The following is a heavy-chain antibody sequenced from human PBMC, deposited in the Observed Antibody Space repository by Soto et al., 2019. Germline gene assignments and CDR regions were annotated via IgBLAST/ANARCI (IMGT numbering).Heavy chain of an antibody. V-gene: IGHV1-2*04. CDR3: ARAISGYYYGMDV. CDR2: INPNSGGT. J-gene: IGHJ6*02. Sequence: ASVKVSCKASGYTFTGYYMHWVRQAPGQGLEWMGWINPNSGGTNYAQKFQGWVTMTRDTSISTAYMELSKLRSDDTAVYYCARAISGYYYGMDVWGQGTTVTVSS. D-gene: IGHD3-10*01. CDR1: GYTFTGYY.